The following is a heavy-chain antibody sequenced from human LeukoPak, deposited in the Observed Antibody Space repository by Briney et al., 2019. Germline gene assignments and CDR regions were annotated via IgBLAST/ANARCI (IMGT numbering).Heavy chain of an antibody. Sequence: GGSLRLSCAASGFTFSIAWMSWVREASGKGREWVGRIKCKTDGGPTAYAAPVKGRFTISRDESKNTLSEELNSLKTEDTSLYYCTTDGNEAWYDFWSGRVKDAFDIWGQGTMVTVSS. CDR3: TTDGNEAWYDFWSGRVKDAFDI. J-gene: IGHJ3*02. V-gene: IGHV3-15*01. CDR2: IKCKTDGGPT. D-gene: IGHD3-3*01. CDR1: GFTFSIAW.